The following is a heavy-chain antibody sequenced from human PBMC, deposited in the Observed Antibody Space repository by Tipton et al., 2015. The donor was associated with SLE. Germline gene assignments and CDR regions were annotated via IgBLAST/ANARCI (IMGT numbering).Heavy chain of an antibody. D-gene: IGHD3-16*01. V-gene: IGHV3-21*01. J-gene: IGHJ6*02. CDR1: GFTFSSYS. CDR2: ISSSSSYI. CDR3: ARDISFPGGGHYYYYGMDV. Sequence: SLRLSCAASGFTFSSYSMNWVRQAPGKGLEWVSSISSSSSYIYYADSVKGRFTISRDNAKNSLYLQMNSLRAEDTAVYYCARDISFPGGGHYYYYGMDVWGQWTTVTVSS.